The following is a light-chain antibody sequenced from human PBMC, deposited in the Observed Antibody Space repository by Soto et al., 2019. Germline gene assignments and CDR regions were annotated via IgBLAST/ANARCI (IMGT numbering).Light chain of an antibody. Sequence: EIVLTQSPGTLSLFPGERATLSCRASQSVNNNYLGWYQQKPGQAPRLLIYSTSWRSRGIPDRFSGSGSGTDFTLTICRLEPEDFAVYYCQQYGGSVTFGGGTKVDIK. CDR1: QSVNNNY. CDR3: QQYGGSVT. V-gene: IGKV3-20*01. CDR2: STS. J-gene: IGKJ4*01.